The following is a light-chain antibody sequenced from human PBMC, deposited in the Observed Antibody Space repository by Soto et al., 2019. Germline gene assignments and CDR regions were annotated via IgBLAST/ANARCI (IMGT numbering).Light chain of an antibody. Sequence: DIQMTQSPSTLSASVGDRVTITCRASQSISSWLAWYQQKPGKAPKLLIYDASSLESGVPSRFSGSGSGTEFTLTISSLQPDDFATYYCQQYNSYSWTFGQGTQVDIX. CDR3: QQYNSYSWT. J-gene: IGKJ1*01. CDR2: DAS. V-gene: IGKV1-5*01. CDR1: QSISSW.